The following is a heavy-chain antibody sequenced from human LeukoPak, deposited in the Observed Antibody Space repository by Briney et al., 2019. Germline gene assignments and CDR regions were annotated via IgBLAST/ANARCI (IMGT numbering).Heavy chain of an antibody. CDR1: GYSFTTYW. D-gene: IGHD3-22*01. Sequence: GESLKISCKTSGYSFTTYWIGWVRQMPGKGLEWMGIIYPDDSETNYSPSFQGQVSTSVDKSITTAYLQWSSLKASDTAIYYCARQAYGSHFDAFDIWGQGTMVTVSS. V-gene: IGHV5-51*01. CDR3: ARQAYGSHFDAFDI. CDR2: IYPDDSET. J-gene: IGHJ3*02.